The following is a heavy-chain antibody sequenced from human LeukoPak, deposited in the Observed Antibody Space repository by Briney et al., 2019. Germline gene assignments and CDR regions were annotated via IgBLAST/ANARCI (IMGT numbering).Heavy chain of an antibody. CDR1: GFTFSSYA. CDR3: PKVRHIVVVVATTASDY. V-gene: IGHV3-23*01. D-gene: IGHD2-15*01. Sequence: PGGSLRLSCAASGFTFSSYAMSWVRQAPGKGLEWVSAISGSGGSTYYAASVKGRFTISGDNSKNTLYLQMNSLRAEDTAVYYCPKVRHIVVVVATTASDYSSQGTLPTVPS. CDR2: ISGSGGST. J-gene: IGHJ4*02.